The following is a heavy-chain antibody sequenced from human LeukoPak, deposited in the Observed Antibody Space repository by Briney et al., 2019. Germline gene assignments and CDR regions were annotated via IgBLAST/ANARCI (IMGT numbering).Heavy chain of an antibody. CDR3: ARKAYGMDV. V-gene: IGHV3-7*03. J-gene: IGHJ6*04. CDR1: GFTFSNYW. Sequence: GGSLRLSCAASGFTFSNYWMSWVRQAPGKGLEWVANIKQDGREKYYVDSVKGRFTISRDDANYSLYLQMNSLRAEDTAVYYWARKAYGMDVWGKGTTVTVSS. CDR2: IKQDGREK.